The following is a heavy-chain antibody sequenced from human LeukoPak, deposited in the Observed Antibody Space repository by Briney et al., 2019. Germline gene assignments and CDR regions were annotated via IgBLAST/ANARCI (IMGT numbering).Heavy chain of an antibody. CDR3: AKEGIAVAGLDY. D-gene: IGHD6-19*01. CDR2: IWYGGSNK. J-gene: IGHJ4*02. CDR1: GFTFSTYG. V-gene: IGHV3-30*02. Sequence: GGSLRLSCAASGFTFSTYGMHWVRQAPGKGLEWVAVIWYGGSNKYYADSVKGRFTISRDNSKNTLYLQMNSLRAEDTAVYYCAKEGIAVAGLDYWGQGTLVTVSS.